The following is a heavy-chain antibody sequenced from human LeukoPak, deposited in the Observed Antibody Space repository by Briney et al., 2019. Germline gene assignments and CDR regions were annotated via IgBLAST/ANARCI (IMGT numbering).Heavy chain of an antibody. Sequence: PGGSLRLSCAASGFTFSSYAMSWVRQAPGKGLEWVSAISGSGGSTYYADSVKGRFTISRDNSKSTLYLQMNSLRAEDTAVYYCAKDCSGGSCYLVRGQGTLVTVSS. D-gene: IGHD2-15*01. CDR2: ISGSGGST. CDR1: GFTFSSYA. CDR3: AKDCSGGSCYLV. V-gene: IGHV3-23*01. J-gene: IGHJ4*02.